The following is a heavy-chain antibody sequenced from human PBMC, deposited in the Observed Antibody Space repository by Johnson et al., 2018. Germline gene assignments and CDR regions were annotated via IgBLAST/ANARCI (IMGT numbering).Heavy chain of an antibody. V-gene: IGHV4-59*01. CDR3: ARDHGRATLFGVEPTYYMDV. CDR1: DGSISSYY. J-gene: IGHJ6*03. Sequence: QVQLQESGPGLVKPSETLSLTCPVSDGSISSYYWTWIRQPPGTGLEWIGNIHYRGSTNYNPSLKSRVTIPVDTPQNQFSLKLSPVTAADTAVYYCARDHGRATLFGVEPTYYMDVWGKGTTVTVSS. D-gene: IGHD3-3*01. CDR2: IHYRGST.